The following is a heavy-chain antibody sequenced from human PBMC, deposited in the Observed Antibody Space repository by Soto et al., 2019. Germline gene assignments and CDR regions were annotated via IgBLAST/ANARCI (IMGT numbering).Heavy chain of an antibody. CDR1: GFTLSSNG. Sequence: GGSLRLSCAASGFTLSSNGMHWVRQAPGKGLEWVAFIWYDGSDKYYADSVKGRFTISRDNSRNTLYLQMNSLRAEDTAVYYCARDRYPNYPPDAFDIWGQGALVTVSS. V-gene: IGHV3-33*01. CDR3: ARDRYPNYPPDAFDI. CDR2: IWYDGSDK. J-gene: IGHJ3*02. D-gene: IGHD4-4*01.